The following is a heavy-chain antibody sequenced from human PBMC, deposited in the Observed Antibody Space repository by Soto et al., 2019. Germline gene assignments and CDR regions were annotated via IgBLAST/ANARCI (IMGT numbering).Heavy chain of an antibody. CDR1: GFTFSSYG. CDR2: ISYDGSNK. D-gene: IGHD3-22*01. J-gene: IGHJ6*02. CDR3: AKADYYDSSAGGMDV. V-gene: IGHV3-30*18. Sequence: PGGSLRLSCAASGFTFSSYGMHWVRQAPGKGLEWVAVISYDGSNKYYADSVKGRFTISRDNSKNTLYLQMNSLRAEDTAMYYCAKADYYDSSAGGMDVWGQGTTVTVSS.